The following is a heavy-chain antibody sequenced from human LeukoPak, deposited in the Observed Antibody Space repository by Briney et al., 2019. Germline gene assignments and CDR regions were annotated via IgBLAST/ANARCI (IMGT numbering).Heavy chain of an antibody. CDR3: ARFVHPTGTTEDCYYMDV. D-gene: IGHD1-1*01. Sequence: GASVKVSCKASGGTFSSYAISWVRQAPGQGLEWMGWINPNSGGANYAQKFQGRITMTRDTSISTAYMELSRLRSDDTAVYYCARFVHPTGTTEDCYYMDVWGKGTTVTVSS. J-gene: IGHJ6*03. V-gene: IGHV1-2*02. CDR2: INPNSGGA. CDR1: GGTFSSYA.